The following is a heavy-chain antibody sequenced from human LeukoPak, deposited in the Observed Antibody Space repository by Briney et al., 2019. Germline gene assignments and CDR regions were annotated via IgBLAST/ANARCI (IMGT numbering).Heavy chain of an antibody. Sequence: ASVTVSFTASGYTFTSYDINWVRQATGQGLEWMGWMNPNSGNTGYAQKFQGRVTMTRNTSISTAYTELSSLRSEDTAVYYCARRTYYDILTGYYEAFDIWGQGTMVTVSS. V-gene: IGHV1-8*01. CDR3: ARRTYYDILTGYYEAFDI. J-gene: IGHJ3*02. CDR2: MNPNSGNT. D-gene: IGHD3-9*01. CDR1: GYTFTSYD.